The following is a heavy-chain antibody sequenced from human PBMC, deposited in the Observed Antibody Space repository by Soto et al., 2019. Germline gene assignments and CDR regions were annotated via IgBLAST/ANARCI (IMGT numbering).Heavy chain of an antibody. V-gene: IGHV3-23*01. Sequence: EVQLLESGGGLVQPGGSLRLSCAASGFTFSSYAMSWVRQAPGKGLEWVSAISGSGGSTYYADSVKGRFTISRDNSKNTLYLQMNSLRAEDTAVYYCARSGYYPEYFQHWSQGTLVTVSS. CDR2: ISGSGGST. CDR3: ARSGYYPEYFQH. D-gene: IGHD3-22*01. CDR1: GFTFSSYA. J-gene: IGHJ1*01.